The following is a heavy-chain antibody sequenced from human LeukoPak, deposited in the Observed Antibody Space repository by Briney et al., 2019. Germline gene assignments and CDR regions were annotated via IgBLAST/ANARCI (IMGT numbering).Heavy chain of an antibody. CDR2: INPSGGST. CDR3: ASPHSGVDY. V-gene: IGHV1-46*01. D-gene: IGHD3-10*01. Sequence: GASVKVSCKASGYTFTSYGISWVRQAPGQGLEWMGIINPSGGSTSYAQKFQGRVTMTRDTSTSTVYMELSSLRSEDTAVYYCASPHSGVDYWGQGTLVTVSS. CDR1: GYTFTSYG. J-gene: IGHJ4*02.